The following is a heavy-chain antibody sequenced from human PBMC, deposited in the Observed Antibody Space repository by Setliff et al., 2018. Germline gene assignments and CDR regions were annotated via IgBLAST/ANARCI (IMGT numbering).Heavy chain of an antibody. D-gene: IGHD1-26*01. V-gene: IGHV4-38-2*02. CDR2: MYHSGSV. J-gene: IGHJ3*02. CDR3: ARLRIGRTRADAFDI. CDR1: GYSISSGYY. Sequence: SSETLSLTCTVSGYSISSGYYWGWIRQPPGKGLEWIGNMYHSGSVYYNPSLKSRVTISVDTSKNQFSLKLSSVTAADTAVYYCARLRIGRTRADAFDIWGQGTMVTVSS.